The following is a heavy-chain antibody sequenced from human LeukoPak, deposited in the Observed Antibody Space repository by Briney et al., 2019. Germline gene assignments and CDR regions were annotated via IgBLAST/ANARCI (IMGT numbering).Heavy chain of an antibody. CDR3: ARALMGGYENLYFDY. CDR1: GGSISSYY. Sequence: SETLSLTCTVSGGSISSYYWSWIRQPPGKGLEWIGYIYYSGSTNYNPSLKSRVTISVDTSKNQFSLKLSSVTAADTAVYCCARALMGGYENLYFDYWGQGTLVTVSS. J-gene: IGHJ4*02. D-gene: IGHD5-12*01. V-gene: IGHV4-59*01. CDR2: IYYSGST.